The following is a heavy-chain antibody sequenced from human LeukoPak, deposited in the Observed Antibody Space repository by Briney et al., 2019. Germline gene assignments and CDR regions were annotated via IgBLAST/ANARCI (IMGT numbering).Heavy chain of an antibody. D-gene: IGHD3-10*01. V-gene: IGHV3-21*01. J-gene: IGHJ3*02. CDR2: ISSSSSYI. Sequence: GRSLRLSCAASGFTFSSYGMRWVHQAPGKGLEWVSSISSSSSYIYYADSVKGRFTISRDNAKNSLYLQMNSLRAEDTAVYYCAREAGVWFGDRNAFDIWGQGTMVTVSS. CDR1: GFTFSSYG. CDR3: AREAGVWFGDRNAFDI.